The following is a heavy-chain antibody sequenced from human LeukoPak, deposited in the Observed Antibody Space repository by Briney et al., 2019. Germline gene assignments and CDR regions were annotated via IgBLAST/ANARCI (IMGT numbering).Heavy chain of an antibody. J-gene: IGHJ5*02. CDR1: GFTVSSNY. CDR2: IYTDGST. CDR3: ARDGGSSGPGWFDP. Sequence: PGGSLRLSCAASGFTVSSNYMSWVRQAPGKGLEWVSVIYTDGSTYYADSVKGRFTISRDNSENTLYLQLKGLRAEDTAVYYCARDGGSSGPGWFDPWGQGTLVIVSS. D-gene: IGHD2-15*01. V-gene: IGHV3-53*01.